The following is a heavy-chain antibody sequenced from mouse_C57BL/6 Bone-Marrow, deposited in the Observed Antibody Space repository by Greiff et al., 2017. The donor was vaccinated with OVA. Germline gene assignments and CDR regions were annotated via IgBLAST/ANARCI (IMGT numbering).Heavy chain of an antibody. D-gene: IGHD2-4*01. CDR3: TSIYYDYAAWFAY. V-gene: IGHV1-15*01. J-gene: IGHJ3*01. CDR2: IDPETGGT. CDR1: GYTFTDYE. Sequence: QVQLKESGAELVRPGASVTLSCKASGYTFTDYEMHWVKQTPVHGLEWIGAIDPETGGTAYNQKFKGKAILTADKSSSTAYMELRSLTSEDSAVYYCTSIYYDYAAWFAYWGQGTLVTVSP.